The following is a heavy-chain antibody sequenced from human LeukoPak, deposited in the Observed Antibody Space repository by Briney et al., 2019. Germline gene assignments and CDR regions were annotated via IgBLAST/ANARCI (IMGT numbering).Heavy chain of an antibody. CDR2: VYYSGTT. V-gene: IGHV4-39*07. CDR3: ARGTLYRGWSYYLDF. Sequence: SETLSLTCSVSGGSISLSFYYWGWIRQPPGKALEWIGSVYYSGTTSYNPSLKSRVTISVDMSKNHFSLGLRSVTAADTAMYYCARGTLYRGWSYYLDFWGQGSQVTVSS. CDR1: GGSISLSFYY. J-gene: IGHJ4*02. D-gene: IGHD6-19*01.